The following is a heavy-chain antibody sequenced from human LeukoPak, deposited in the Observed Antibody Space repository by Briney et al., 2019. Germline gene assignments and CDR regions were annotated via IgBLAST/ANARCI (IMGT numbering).Heavy chain of an antibody. V-gene: IGHV3-23*01. CDR2: VSDSGDST. Sequence: GRSLRLSCAASGFTFSSYGMHWVRQAPGKGLEWVSGVSDSGDSTYYADSVKGRFTISRDNSKNTLYLQMSSLRAEDTAVYFCAKDRVEYYDNSVTMRWFDPWGQGTLVTVSS. D-gene: IGHD3-22*01. CDR1: GFTFSSYG. CDR3: AKDRVEYYDNSVTMRWFDP. J-gene: IGHJ5*02.